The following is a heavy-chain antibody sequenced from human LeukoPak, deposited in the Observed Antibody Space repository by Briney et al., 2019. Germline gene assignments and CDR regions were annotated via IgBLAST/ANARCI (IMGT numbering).Heavy chain of an antibody. CDR3: ARQSATQLWYFDY. CDR1: GGSISSYY. J-gene: IGHJ4*02. D-gene: IGHD5-24*01. V-gene: IGHV4-59*08. Sequence: SETLSLTCTVSGGSISSYYWSWIRQPPGKGLEWIGYIYYSGSTNYNPSLKSRVTISIDTSKNQFSLSLSSVTAADTAVYYCARQSATQLWYFDYWGQGSLVTVSS. CDR2: IYYSGST.